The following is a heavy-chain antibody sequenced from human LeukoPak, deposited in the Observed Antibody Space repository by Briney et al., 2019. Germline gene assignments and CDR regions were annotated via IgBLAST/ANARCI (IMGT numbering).Heavy chain of an antibody. CDR1: GGSISSTTYS. J-gene: IGHJ4*02. D-gene: IGHD3-10*01. CDR3: ARVVGGSGSYELDY. Sequence: SETLSLTCTVSGGSISSTTYSWGWIRQPPGKGLEWIGSIYYSGSSYYSPSLKSRVTISVDTSKNQFSLKLSSVTAADTAVYYCARVVGGSGSYELDYWGQGTLVTVSS. CDR2: IYYSGSS. V-gene: IGHV4-39*07.